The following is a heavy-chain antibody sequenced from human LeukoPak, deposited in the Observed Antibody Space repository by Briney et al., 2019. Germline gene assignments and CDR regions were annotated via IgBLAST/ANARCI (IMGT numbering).Heavy chain of an antibody. CDR1: GFTFSSHA. CDR2: LSGSGYNT. Sequence: GGSLRLSCAASGFTFSSHALSWVRQAPGKGLEWVSSLSGSGYNTYYADSVKGRFTISRDNSKNTLYLQMNSLRAEDTAVYYCAKKYLYWNEELDYRGQGTLVTVSS. CDR3: AKKYLYWNEELDY. J-gene: IGHJ4*02. D-gene: IGHD1-1*01. V-gene: IGHV3-23*01.